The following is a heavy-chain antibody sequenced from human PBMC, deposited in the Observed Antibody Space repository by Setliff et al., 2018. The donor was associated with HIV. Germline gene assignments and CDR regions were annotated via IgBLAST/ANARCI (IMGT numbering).Heavy chain of an antibody. V-gene: IGHV4-39*01. CDR1: GGSITSSGYH. CDR3: TRHRGPPWDAFDI. Sequence: SETLSLTCSVSGGSITSSGYHWGWIRQPPGKGLEWIGNIYYSGDTFYNASLRSRLTLSVDTSKNQFSLKLNSVTASDTAMYYCTRHRGPPWDAFDIWGQGTVVTRLL. CDR2: IYYSGDT. J-gene: IGHJ3*02.